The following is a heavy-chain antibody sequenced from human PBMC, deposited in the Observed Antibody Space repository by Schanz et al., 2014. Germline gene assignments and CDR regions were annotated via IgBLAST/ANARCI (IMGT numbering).Heavy chain of an antibody. CDR2: IYHSGNT. D-gene: IGHD6-19*01. CDR3: ARGHHPHGITVAARGFDP. J-gene: IGHJ5*02. V-gene: IGHV4-4*02. Sequence: QVQLQESGPGLVKPSGTLSLTCAVSGASISSSNWWSWVRQPPGKGLEWIGEIYHSGNTNYNASLKSRVTISVDTSKNQFSLNLRSVTAADTAVYYCARGHHPHGITVAARGFDPWGQGTLVTVSS. CDR1: GASISSSNW.